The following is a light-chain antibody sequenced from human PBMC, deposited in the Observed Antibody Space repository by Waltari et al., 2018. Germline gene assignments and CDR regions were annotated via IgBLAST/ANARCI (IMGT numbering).Light chain of an antibody. CDR1: QSLVSSDGNTY. V-gene: IGKV2-30*01. J-gene: IGKJ1*01. CDR3: MQGIHRPWT. Sequence: DVVMTQSPLSLPVTLGQPASISCRSSQSLVSSDGNTYFNWFHQRPGQYPRRLLYKVSNRDSGVPDRFSGSGSGTDFTLRISRVEAEDVGVYYCMQGIHRPWTFGQGTKVEIK. CDR2: KVS.